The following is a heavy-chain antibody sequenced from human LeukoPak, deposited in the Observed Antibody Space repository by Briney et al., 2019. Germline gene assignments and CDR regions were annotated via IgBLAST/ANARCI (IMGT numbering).Heavy chain of an antibody. CDR2: IYYSGST. J-gene: IGHJ5*02. Sequence: SETLSLTCTVSGGSISSSRYYWGWIRQPPGKGLEWIGSIYYSGSTYYNPSLKSRVTISVDTSKNQFSLKLSSVTAADTAVYYCARDLYDSSGYYLAWGQGTLVTVSS. CDR3: ARDLYDSSGYYLA. D-gene: IGHD3-22*01. CDR1: GGSISSSRYY. V-gene: IGHV4-39*07.